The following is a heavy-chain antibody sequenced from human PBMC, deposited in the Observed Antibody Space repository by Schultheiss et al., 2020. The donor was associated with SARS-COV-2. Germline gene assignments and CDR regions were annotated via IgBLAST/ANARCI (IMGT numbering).Heavy chain of an antibody. Sequence: GGSLRLSCAASGFTFSSYWMSWVRQAPGKGLEWVAVIWYDGSNKYYADSVKGRFTISRDNSKNTLYLQMNSLRAEDTAVYYCAREWPFVPGTIRVGGMDVWGQGTTVTVSS. CDR1: GFTFSSYW. CDR3: AREWPFVPGTIRVGGMDV. CDR2: IWYDGSNK. J-gene: IGHJ6*02. V-gene: IGHV3-33*08. D-gene: IGHD1-7*01.